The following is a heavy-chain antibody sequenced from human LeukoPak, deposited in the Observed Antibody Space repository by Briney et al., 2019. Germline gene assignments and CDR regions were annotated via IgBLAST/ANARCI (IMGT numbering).Heavy chain of an antibody. V-gene: IGHV3-23*01. CDR3: ARGYYSRAAAGDAFDI. CDR2: ISGSGGST. J-gene: IGHJ3*02. CDR1: GFTFSSYA. Sequence: GGSLRLSCAASGFTFSSYAMSWVRQAPGKGLEWVSGISGSGGSTYYADSVKGRFTISRDNAKNSLYLQMNSLRAEDTAVYYCARGYYSRAAAGDAFDIWGQGTMVTVSS. D-gene: IGHD4-11*01.